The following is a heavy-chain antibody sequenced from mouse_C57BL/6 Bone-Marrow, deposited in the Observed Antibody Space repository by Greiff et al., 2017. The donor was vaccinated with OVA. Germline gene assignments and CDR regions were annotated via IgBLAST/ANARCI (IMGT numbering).Heavy chain of an antibody. J-gene: IGHJ3*01. CDR3: ARDGSSYDWFAY. D-gene: IGHD1-1*01. Sequence: VKLVESGAELMKPGASVKLSCKATGYTFTGYWIEWVKQRPGHGLAWIGEILPGSGSTNYNEKFKGKATFTADTSSNTAYMQLSSLTTEDSAIYYSARDGSSYDWFAYWGQGTLVTVSA. CDR1: GYTFTGYW. CDR2: ILPGSGST. V-gene: IGHV1-9*01.